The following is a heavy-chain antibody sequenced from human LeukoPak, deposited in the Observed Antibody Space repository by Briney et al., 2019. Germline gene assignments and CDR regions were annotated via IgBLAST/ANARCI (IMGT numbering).Heavy chain of an antibody. Sequence: GGSLRLSCAASGFTFSSYGMHWVRQAPGKGLEWVAVISYDGSNKYYADSVKGRFTISRDNSKNTLYLQMNSLRAEDTAVYYCAKDLVVEPNYWGQGTLVTVSS. D-gene: IGHD2-21*01. V-gene: IGHV3-30*18. J-gene: IGHJ4*02. CDR3: AKDLVVEPNY. CDR2: ISYDGSNK. CDR1: GFTFSSYG.